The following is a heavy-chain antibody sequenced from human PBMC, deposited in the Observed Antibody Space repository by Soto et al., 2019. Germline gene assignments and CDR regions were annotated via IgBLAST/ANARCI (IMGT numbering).Heavy chain of an antibody. CDR2: IIPIFGTA. D-gene: IGHD3-22*01. CDR3: ASSRRDSSGYLVADY. Sequence: QVXLVQSXAEVKKPGSSVKVSCKASGGTFSSYAISWVRQAPGQGLEWMGGIIPIFGTANYAQKFQGRVTITADESTSTAYMELSSLRSEDTAVYYCASSRRDSSGYLVADYWGQGTLVTVSS. CDR1: GGTFSSYA. J-gene: IGHJ4*02. V-gene: IGHV1-69*12.